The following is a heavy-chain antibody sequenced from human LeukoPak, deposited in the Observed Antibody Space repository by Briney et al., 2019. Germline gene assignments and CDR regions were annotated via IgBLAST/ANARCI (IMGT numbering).Heavy chain of an antibody. J-gene: IGHJ6*02. CDR2: INHSGST. Sequence: SETLSFTCAVYGGSFSGYYWSWNRQPPGKGLKWIGEINHSGSTNYNPPLKSRVTISVDTSKNQFSLKLSSVTAADTAVYYCARNLVSSGNYYGMDVWGQGTTVTVSS. V-gene: IGHV4-34*01. CDR1: GGSFSGYY. CDR3: ARNLVSSGNYYGMDV. D-gene: IGHD6-19*01.